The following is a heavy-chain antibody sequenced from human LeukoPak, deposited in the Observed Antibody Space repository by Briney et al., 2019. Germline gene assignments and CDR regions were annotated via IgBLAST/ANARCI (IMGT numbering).Heavy chain of an antibody. CDR2: IIPILGIA. CDR1: GGTFSSYA. J-gene: IGHJ4*02. V-gene: IGHV1-69*04. CDR3: AITEYSSSSLFDY. Sequence: ASVKVSCKASGGTFSSYAISWVRQAPGQGLEWMGRIIPILGIANYAQKFQGRVTITADKSTSTAYMELGSLRSEDTAVYYCAITEYSSSSLFDYWGQGTLVTVSS. D-gene: IGHD6-6*01.